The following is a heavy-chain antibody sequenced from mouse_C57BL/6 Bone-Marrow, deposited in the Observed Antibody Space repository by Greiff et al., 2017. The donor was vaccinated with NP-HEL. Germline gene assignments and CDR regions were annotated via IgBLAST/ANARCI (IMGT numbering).Heavy chain of an antibody. CDR3: ANGYYWYFDV. V-gene: IGHV1-42*01. CDR1: GYSFTGYY. Sequence: VQLQQSGPELVKPGASVKISCKASGYSFTGYYMNWVKQSPEKSLEWIGEINPSTGGTTYNQKFKAKATLTVDKSSSTAYMQLKSLTSEDSAVYYGANGYYWYFDVWGTGTTVTVSA. CDR2: INPSTGGT. J-gene: IGHJ1*03. D-gene: IGHD2-2*01.